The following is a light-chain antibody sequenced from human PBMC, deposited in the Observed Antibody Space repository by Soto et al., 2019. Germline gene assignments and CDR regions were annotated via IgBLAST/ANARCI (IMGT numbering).Light chain of an antibody. V-gene: IGLV2-23*03. J-gene: IGLJ1*01. CDR3: CSYAGSTNV. CDR2: EGS. Sequence: QSALTQPASVSESPGQSSTISCTGTSSDVVSYKFVSWYQPHPGKAPKLMIYEGSKRPSGVSDRFSGSKSGNTASLTISGLQAYDEADYYCCSYAGSTNVFGTGTKVTVL. CDR1: SSDVVSYKF.